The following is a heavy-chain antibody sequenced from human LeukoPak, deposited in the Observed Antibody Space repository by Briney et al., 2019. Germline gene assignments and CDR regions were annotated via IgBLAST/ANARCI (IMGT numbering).Heavy chain of an antibody. V-gene: IGHV3-23*01. CDR2: ISGSGGST. CDR3: AKDQFGTLQFDY. Sequence: PGRSLRLSCAASGFTFSSYGMSWVRAAPGKGLEWVSPISGSGGSTYYADSVKGGHTISRDNSKNTLYLQINSLRAEDTAVYYCAKDQFGTLQFDYWGQGTLVTVSS. J-gene: IGHJ4*02. CDR1: GFTFSSYG. D-gene: IGHD1-1*01.